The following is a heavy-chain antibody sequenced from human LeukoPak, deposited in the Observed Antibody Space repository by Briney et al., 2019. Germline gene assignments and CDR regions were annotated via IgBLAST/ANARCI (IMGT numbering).Heavy chain of an antibody. Sequence: PSETLSLTCTVSSGSISSYYWSWIRQPPGKGLEWIGYIYYSGSTNYNPSLKSRVTISVDTSKNQFSLKLSSVTAADTAVYYCAREGGVAARPRYFQHWGQGTLVTVSS. CDR1: SGSISSYY. CDR2: IYYSGST. V-gene: IGHV4-59*01. CDR3: AREGGVAARPRYFQH. J-gene: IGHJ1*01. D-gene: IGHD6-6*01.